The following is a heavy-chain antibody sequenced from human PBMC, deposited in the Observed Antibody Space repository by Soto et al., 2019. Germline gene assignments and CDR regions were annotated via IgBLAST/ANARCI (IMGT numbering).Heavy chain of an antibody. CDR3: AKDISSGIALFQWFEY. Sequence: EVRLVESGGGLVQPGRSLRLSCAASGFTFDDYAMHWVRQVPGNGLEWVSAISWNSVSIAYADSVKGRFTISRDNAKNSLYLQMNSLRAEDTALYFCAKDISSGIALFQWFEYWGQGTLVTVSS. CDR1: GFTFDDYA. V-gene: IGHV3-9*01. D-gene: IGHD6-13*01. J-gene: IGHJ4*02. CDR2: ISWNSVSI.